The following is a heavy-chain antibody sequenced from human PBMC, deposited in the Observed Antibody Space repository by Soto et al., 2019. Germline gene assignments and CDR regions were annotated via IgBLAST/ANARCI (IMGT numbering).Heavy chain of an antibody. D-gene: IGHD6-6*01. Sequence: GGSLRLSCAASGFTFSDYYMSWIRQAPGKGLEWVSYISSSSSYTNYADSVKGRFTISRDNAKNSLYLQMNSLRAEDTAVYYCARDPIRGIAARLGGLASWFDPWGQGTLVTVSS. CDR2: ISSSSSYT. J-gene: IGHJ5*02. CDR1: GFTFSDYY. CDR3: ARDPIRGIAARLGGLASWFDP. V-gene: IGHV3-11*06.